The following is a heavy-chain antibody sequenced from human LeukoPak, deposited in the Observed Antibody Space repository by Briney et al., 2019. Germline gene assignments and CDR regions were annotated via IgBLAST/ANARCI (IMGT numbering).Heavy chain of an antibody. CDR2: IALSGST. V-gene: IGHV4-34*01. CDR3: AREVYVIAAASIDSIQTLNWFDP. D-gene: IGHD6-13*01. CDR1: GGSFSGYY. Sequence: SETLSLTCAVYGGSFSGYYWSWIREPPGKGLEWIGEIALSGSTNYNPSLKSPVTISVDTSKIQLSLKLSSVTAADTAVYYCAREVYVIAAASIDSIQTLNWFDPWGQGTLVTVSS. J-gene: IGHJ5*02.